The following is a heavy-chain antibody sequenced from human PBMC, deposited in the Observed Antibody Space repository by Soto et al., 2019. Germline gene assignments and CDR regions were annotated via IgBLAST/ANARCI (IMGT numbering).Heavy chain of an antibody. CDR2: IYYSGST. Sequence: SETLSLTCTVSGGSISSYYWSWIRQPPGKGLEWIGYIYYSGSTNYNPSLKSRVTISVDTSKNQFSLKLSSVTAADTAVYYCASSCSGGSCFLSHYYYGMDVWGQGTTVTVYS. J-gene: IGHJ6*02. V-gene: IGHV4-59*01. CDR3: ASSCSGGSCFLSHYYYGMDV. D-gene: IGHD2-15*01. CDR1: GGSISSYY.